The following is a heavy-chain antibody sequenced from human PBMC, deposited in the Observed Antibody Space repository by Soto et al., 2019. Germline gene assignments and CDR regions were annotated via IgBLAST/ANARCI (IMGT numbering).Heavy chain of an antibody. Sequence: PGGSLRLSCAASGFTFSSYAMSWVRQAPGKGLEWVSAISGSGGSTYYADSVKGRFTISRDNSKNTLYLQMNSLRAEDTAVYYCARGTYYYYGMDVWGQGTTVTVSS. CDR2: ISGSGGST. V-gene: IGHV3-23*01. J-gene: IGHJ6*02. CDR1: GFTFSSYA. CDR3: ARGTYYYYGMDV. D-gene: IGHD3-10*01.